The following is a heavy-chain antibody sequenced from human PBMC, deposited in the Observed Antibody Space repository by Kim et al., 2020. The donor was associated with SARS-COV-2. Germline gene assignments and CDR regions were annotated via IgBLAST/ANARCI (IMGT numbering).Heavy chain of an antibody. D-gene: IGHD7-27*01. J-gene: IGHJ6*03. V-gene: IGHV3-33*01. CDR3: ARALVGEAVWGNHPYLDA. CDR2: IWFDGSER. Sequence: GGSLRLSCEVSGFRFRDHAMHWVRQAPGKGLEWMAVIWFDGSERYYTDSMRGRLTITRDNSKNTLHLEMSSLSAEDTAVYYCARALVGEAVWGNHPYLDAGGKGTTVTVS. CDR1: GFRFRDHA.